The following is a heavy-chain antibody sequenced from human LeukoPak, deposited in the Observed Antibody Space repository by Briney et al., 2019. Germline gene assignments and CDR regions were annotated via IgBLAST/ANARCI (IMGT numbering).Heavy chain of an antibody. CDR3: ERQQNFFQL. CDR2: IYPGDSDT. V-gene: IGHV5-51*01. CDR1: GYIFTNYL. Sequence: PGESLKIYCKCSGYIFTNYLMGLVRQMPGKGLEWMGIIYPGDSDTRYSPSFQGQVTISADESISTAYLQWSSLKASDTAMYYCERQQNFFQLGGQGALVTVSS. D-gene: IGHD2/OR15-2a*01. J-gene: IGHJ1*01.